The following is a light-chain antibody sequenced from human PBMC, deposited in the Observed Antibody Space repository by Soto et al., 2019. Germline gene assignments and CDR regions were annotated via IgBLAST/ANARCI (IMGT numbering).Light chain of an antibody. CDR1: RSLLHSDGNTY. Sequence: DIVLTQTPLSSPVTLGQPASFSCRSSRSLLHSDGNTYLSWLHQRPGQPPRLLIYQISKRLSGVPDRFSGSGAGTSFTLKITRVEAQVVGIYFCMHSLQLRTFCQGTKVEIK. V-gene: IGKV2-24*01. J-gene: IGKJ1*01. CDR3: MHSLQLRT. CDR2: QIS.